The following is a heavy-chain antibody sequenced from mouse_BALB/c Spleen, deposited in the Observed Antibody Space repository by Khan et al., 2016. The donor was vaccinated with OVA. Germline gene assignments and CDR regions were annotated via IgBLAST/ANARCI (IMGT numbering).Heavy chain of an antibody. Sequence: QVQLQQPGAEPVKPGASLNLSCKASGYAFTSYWMHWVKQRPGQGLEWIGYINPSNGRTDQNEKFKRKATLTVDKSSNTLYMQLSSLTSEDSAVYYCGRGGYGSLAYWCQGTLVTVSA. CDR2: INPSNGRT. CDR3: GRGGYGSLAY. D-gene: IGHD2-10*02. CDR1: GYAFTSYW. J-gene: IGHJ3*01. V-gene: IGHV1S81*02.